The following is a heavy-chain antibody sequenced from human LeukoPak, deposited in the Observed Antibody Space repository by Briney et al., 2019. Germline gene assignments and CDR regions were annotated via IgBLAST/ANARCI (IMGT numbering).Heavy chain of an antibody. J-gene: IGHJ5*02. V-gene: IGHV5-51*01. CDR1: GYTFTSYW. CDR3: ARHNSVGATGWFDP. D-gene: IGHD1-26*01. CDR2: IYPGDSDT. Sequence: GESLKISCKGSGYTFTSYWIGWARQMPGKGLEWMGIIYPGDSDTRYSPSFQGQVTISADKSISTAYLQWSSLKASDTAIYYCARHNSVGATGWFDPWGQGTLVTVSS.